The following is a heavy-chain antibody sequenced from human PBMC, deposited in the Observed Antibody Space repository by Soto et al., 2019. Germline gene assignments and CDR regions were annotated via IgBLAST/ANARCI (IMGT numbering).Heavy chain of an antibody. CDR2: IYWDDDK. V-gene: IGHV2-5*02. CDR1: GFSVSSSGDG. CDR3: AHNVPKIVTAGGHGGFDF. Sequence: QITLKESGPTLVKPTQTLTLTCTVSGFSVSSSGDGVGWIRQPPGKALEWLALIYWDDDKRYSPSLKSRLTITKNTSKHQVVLTLTNMDPVDPATYYCAHNVPKIVTAGGHGGFDFWRPGTLVTVSS. D-gene: IGHD2-21*02. J-gene: IGHJ4*02.